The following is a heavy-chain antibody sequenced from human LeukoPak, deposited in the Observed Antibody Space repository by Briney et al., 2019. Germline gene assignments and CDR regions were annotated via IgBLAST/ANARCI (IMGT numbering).Heavy chain of an antibody. D-gene: IGHD3-9*01. J-gene: IGHJ5*02. Sequence: ASVKVSRKASGYTFTSYDINWVRQATGQGLEWMGWMNPNSGNTGYAQKFQGRVTMTRNTSISTAYMELSSLRSEDTAVYYCARGPGRRLRYFDWFLNWFDPWGQGTLVTVSS. CDR1: GYTFTSYD. V-gene: IGHV1-8*01. CDR2: MNPNSGNT. CDR3: ARGPGRRLRYFDWFLNWFDP.